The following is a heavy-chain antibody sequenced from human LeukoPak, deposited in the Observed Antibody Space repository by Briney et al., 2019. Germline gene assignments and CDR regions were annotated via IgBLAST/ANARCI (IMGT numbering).Heavy chain of an antibody. J-gene: IGHJ2*01. CDR2: IDQGGSEK. CDR1: GFTFSNYW. Sequence: GGSLRLSCTASGFTFSNYWMTWVRQAPGKGLEWVAIIDQGGSEKYYMDSVKGRFTISRDNAKNSLFLQMNSLRADDTAVYYCARDRGTQLRLHIPKALWFFDLWGRGTLVTVSS. CDR3: ARDRGTQLRLHIPKALWFFDL. D-gene: IGHD5-18*01. V-gene: IGHV3-7*01.